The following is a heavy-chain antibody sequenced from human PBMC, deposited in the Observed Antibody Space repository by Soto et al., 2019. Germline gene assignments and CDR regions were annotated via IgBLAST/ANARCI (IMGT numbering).Heavy chain of an antibody. J-gene: IGHJ6*02. Sequence: PSETLSLTCTVSGGSISSGGYYWSWIRQHPGKGLEWIGYIYYSGSTYYNPSLKSRVTISVDTSKNQFSLKLSSVTAADTAVYYCARDYYDSRKQYYYGMDVWGQGTTVTVSS. V-gene: IGHV4-31*03. D-gene: IGHD3-22*01. CDR2: IYYSGST. CDR1: GGSISSGGYY. CDR3: ARDYYDSRKQYYYGMDV.